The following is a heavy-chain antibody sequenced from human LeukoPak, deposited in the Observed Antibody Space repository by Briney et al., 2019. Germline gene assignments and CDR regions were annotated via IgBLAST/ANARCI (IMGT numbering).Heavy chain of an antibody. J-gene: IGHJ3*02. CDR1: GYDFINYG. V-gene: IGHV1-18*01. CDR3: ARGFGVEWELNLRQGYAFDI. CDR2: RSIYNGNT. D-gene: IGHD1-26*01. Sequence: ASVKVSCKASGYDFINYGISWVRQAPGQGLEWMGWRSIYNGNTDYKLQGRVTMTTDTSTSTAYMELSSLRSEDTAVYYCARGFGVEWELNLRQGYAFDIWGQGTMVTVSS.